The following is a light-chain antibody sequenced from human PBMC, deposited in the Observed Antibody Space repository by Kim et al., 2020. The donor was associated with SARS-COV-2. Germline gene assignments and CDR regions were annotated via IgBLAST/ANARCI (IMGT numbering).Light chain of an antibody. Sequence: LSPGERATLSCRASQSVSSTYLAWYQQKPGQAPRLLIYGASSRATGIPDRFSGSGSGTDFTLTITRLEPEDFAVYYCQQYDNSPYTFGQGTKL. J-gene: IGKJ2*01. CDR1: QSVSSTY. CDR2: GAS. V-gene: IGKV3-20*01. CDR3: QQYDNSPYT.